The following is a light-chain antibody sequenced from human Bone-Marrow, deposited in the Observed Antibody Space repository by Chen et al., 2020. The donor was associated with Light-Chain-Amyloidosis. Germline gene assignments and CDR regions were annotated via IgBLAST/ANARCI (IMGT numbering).Light chain of an antibody. CDR1: SSDVGGDNH. Sequence: ALPQPATLSGSPDPPFTIPSTGTSSDVGGDNHVSWYQQHPDKAPKLMIYEVTNRPSWVPDRFSGSKSDNTASLTISGLQTEDEADYFCSSYTITNTLVFGSGTRVTVL. J-gene: IGLJ1*01. V-gene: IGLV2-14*01. CDR3: SSYTITNTLV. CDR2: EVT.